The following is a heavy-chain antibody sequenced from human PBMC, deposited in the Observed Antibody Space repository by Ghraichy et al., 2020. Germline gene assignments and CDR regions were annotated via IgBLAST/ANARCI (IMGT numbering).Heavy chain of an antibody. CDR2: IYYSGST. J-gene: IGHJ4*02. D-gene: IGHD3-10*01. CDR3: ARVVFGYGSGSYYNAKSYYYFDY. Sequence: SETLSLTCTVSGGSISSYYWSWIRQPPGKGLEWIGYIYYSGSTNYNPSLKSRVTISVDTSKNQFSLKLSSVTAADTAVYYCARVVFGYGSGSYYNAKSYYYFDYWGQGTLVTVSS. V-gene: IGHV4-59*01. CDR1: GGSISSYY.